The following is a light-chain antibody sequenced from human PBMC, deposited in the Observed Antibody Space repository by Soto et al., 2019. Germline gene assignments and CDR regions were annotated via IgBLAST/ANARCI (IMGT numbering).Light chain of an antibody. Sequence: DIQMTQSPSSLSASVGDRVTITCRASQSISSSLNWYQQKPGKAPKVLVYAASSLQSGVPSRFSGTGSGTDFTLTIASLQPEDFATYHCQQSYSIPWTFGLGTKVEMK. CDR1: QSISSS. V-gene: IGKV1-39*01. CDR2: AAS. J-gene: IGKJ1*01. CDR3: QQSYSIPWT.